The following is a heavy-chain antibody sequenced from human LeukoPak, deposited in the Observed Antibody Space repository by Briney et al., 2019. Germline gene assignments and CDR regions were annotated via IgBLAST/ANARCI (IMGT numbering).Heavy chain of an antibody. CDR1: GFTFSSYG. CDR3: ARDALISVGDSSGYSL. V-gene: IGHV3-33*01. D-gene: IGHD3-22*01. J-gene: IGHJ4*02. CDR2: IWYDGSNK. Sequence: GGSLRLSCAASGFTFSSYGMHWDRQAPGKGLEWVAVIWYDGSNKYYADSVKGRFTISRDNSKNTLYLQMNSLRAEDRAVYYCARDALISVGDSSGYSLWGQGTLVTVSS.